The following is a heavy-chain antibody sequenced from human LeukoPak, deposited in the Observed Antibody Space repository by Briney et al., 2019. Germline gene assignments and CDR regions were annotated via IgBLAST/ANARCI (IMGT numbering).Heavy chain of an antibody. J-gene: IGHJ4*02. Sequence: PGGSLRLSRAASGFTFSRYAMHWVRQAPGKGLECVAIISYDGSDKYYADSVKGRFTISRDDSKNTLYLQMKSLRPEDTALYFCARETDFWSGYYPPDYWGQGTLVTVSS. CDR1: GFTFSRYA. D-gene: IGHD3-3*01. CDR3: ARETDFWSGYYPPDY. V-gene: IGHV3-30*01. CDR2: ISYDGSDK.